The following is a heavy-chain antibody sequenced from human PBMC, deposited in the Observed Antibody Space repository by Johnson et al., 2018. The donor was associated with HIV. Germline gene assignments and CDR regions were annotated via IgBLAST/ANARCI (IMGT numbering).Heavy chain of an antibody. CDR1: GFTFSDHY. CDR2: LSRSGRTT. J-gene: IGHJ3*02. CDR3: VRRMVVGYVAFDI. V-gene: IGHV3-11*04. Sequence: QEQLVESGGGLVKAGGSLRLSCEASGFTFSDHYMTWIRKAPGKGLECISSLSRSGRTTYYAASVKGRFTISRNNVQNSMLLQMNSLRADDTAVYFCVRRMVVGYVAFDIWGQGTMVSVSS. D-gene: IGHD2-21*01.